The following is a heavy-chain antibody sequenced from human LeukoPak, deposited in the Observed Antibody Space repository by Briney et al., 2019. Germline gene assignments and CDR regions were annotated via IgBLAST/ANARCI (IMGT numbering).Heavy chain of an antibody. CDR3: ASSKTTVTTVVAFDI. V-gene: IGHV3-11*04. CDR2: ISSSGSTI. J-gene: IGHJ3*02. CDR1: GFTFSDYY. Sequence: GGSLRLSCAASGFTFSDYYMSWIRQAPGKGLEWVSYISSSGSTIYYADSVKGRFTISRDNAKNSLYLQMNSLRAEDTAVYYCASSKTTVTTVVAFDIWGQGTMVTVSS. D-gene: IGHD4-17*01.